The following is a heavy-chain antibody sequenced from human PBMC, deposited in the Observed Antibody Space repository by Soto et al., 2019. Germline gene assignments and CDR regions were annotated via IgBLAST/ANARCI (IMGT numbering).Heavy chain of an antibody. CDR2: INPNGGGT. J-gene: IGHJ1*01. Sequence: ASVKVSCKASGYTFTGFHIHWVRQAPGQGLEWMGWINPNGGGTNFAQKFQGRVTMTSDTTSSTTYMELSGLKSDDTAVYFCARGPDYYDSGVYYSILIYWGKGTPVPVS. CDR3: ARGPDYYDSGVYYSILIY. V-gene: IGHV1-2*02. CDR1: GYTFTGFH. D-gene: IGHD3-22*01.